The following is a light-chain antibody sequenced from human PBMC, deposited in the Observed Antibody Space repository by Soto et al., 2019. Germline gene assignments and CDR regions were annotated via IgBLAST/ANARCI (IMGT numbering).Light chain of an antibody. CDR1: QSISGW. CDR3: QQYNSYWT. Sequence: DIQMTQSPSTLSASVGDRVTINCRASQSISGWLAWYQQKPGKAPKLLIYKASNLESGVPSRFTGSGSGTEFTLTINSLQPDDFATYYCQQYNSYWTFGQGTKVEIK. J-gene: IGKJ1*01. CDR2: KAS. V-gene: IGKV1-5*03.